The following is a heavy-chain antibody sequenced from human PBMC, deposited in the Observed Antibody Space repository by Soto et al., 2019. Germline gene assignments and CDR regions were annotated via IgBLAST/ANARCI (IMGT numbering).Heavy chain of an antibody. J-gene: IGHJ6*02. D-gene: IGHD2-2*01. CDR3: ASSQGSSTSLEIYYYYYYGMDV. CDR2: IIPIPGTA. V-gene: IGHV1-69*01. CDR1: GGTFSSYA. Sequence: QVQLVQSGAEVKKPGSSAKVSCKASGGTFSSYAISWVRQAPGQGLEWMGGIIPIPGTANYAQKFQGRVTITADESTSTAYMELSSLRSEDTAVYYCASSQGSSTSLEIYYYYYYGMDVWGQGTTVTVSS.